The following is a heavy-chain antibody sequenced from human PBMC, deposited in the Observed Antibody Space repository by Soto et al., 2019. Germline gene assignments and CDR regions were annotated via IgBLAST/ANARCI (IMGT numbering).Heavy chain of an antibody. CDR2: LFHAGNT. V-gene: IGHV4-34*12. CDR3: ARAPRELLAEGPLFLYYYYGFDV. J-gene: IGHJ6*02. Sequence: QVHLQQWGAGLLKPSGTLSLTCTVSGGSFTEAYWTWVRQSPGTGLEWIGELFHAGNTNYNPSLKSRVTLSLDTAKNQFSLRLTSVTAADSAVYYCARAPRELLAEGPLFLYYYYGFDVWGQGTTVIVSS. CDR1: GGSFTEAY. D-gene: IGHD1-7*01.